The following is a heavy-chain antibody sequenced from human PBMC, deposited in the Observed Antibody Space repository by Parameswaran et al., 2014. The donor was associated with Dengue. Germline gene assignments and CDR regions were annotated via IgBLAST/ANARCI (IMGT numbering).Heavy chain of an antibody. Sequence: SWVRQAPGQGLEWMGRIIPILGIANYAQKFQGRVTITADKSTSTAYMELSSLRSEDTAVYYCAREGVVPAATDYYGMDVWGQGTTVTVSS. J-gene: IGHJ6*02. CDR2: IIPILGIA. V-gene: IGHV1-69*04. CDR3: AREGVVPAATDYYGMDV. D-gene: IGHD2-2*01.